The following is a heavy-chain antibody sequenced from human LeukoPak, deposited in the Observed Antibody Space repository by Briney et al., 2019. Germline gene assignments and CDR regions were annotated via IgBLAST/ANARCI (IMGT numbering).Heavy chain of an antibody. J-gene: IGHJ4*02. CDR1: GGSFSGYY. D-gene: IGHD3-10*01. Sequence: SETLSLTCAVYGGSFSGYYWSWIRQPPGKGLEWIGEINHSGSTNYNPSLKSRVTISVDTSKNQFSLKLSSVTAADTAVYYCVRGKRITMVRGVIHDYWGQGTLVTVSS. CDR2: INHSGST. V-gene: IGHV4-34*01. CDR3: VRGKRITMVRGVIHDY.